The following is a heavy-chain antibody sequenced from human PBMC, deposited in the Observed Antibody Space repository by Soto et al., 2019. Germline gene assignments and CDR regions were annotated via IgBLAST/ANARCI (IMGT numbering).Heavy chain of an antibody. CDR3: ARASPNYYGSGSYYNYYYYYMDV. CDR2: INHSGST. D-gene: IGHD3-10*01. V-gene: IGHV4-34*01. CDR1: GGSFSGYY. Sequence: NPSETLSLTCAVYGGSFSGYYWSWIRQPPGKGLEWIGEINHSGSTNYNPSLKSRVTISVDTSKNQFSLKLSSVTAADTAVYYCARASPNYYGSGSYYNYYYYYMDVWGKGTTVTVSS. J-gene: IGHJ6*03.